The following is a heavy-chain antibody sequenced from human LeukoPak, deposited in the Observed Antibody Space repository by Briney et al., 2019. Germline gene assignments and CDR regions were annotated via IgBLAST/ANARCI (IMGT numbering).Heavy chain of an antibody. D-gene: IGHD3-10*01. CDR1: GGTFSSYA. Sequence: SVKVSCKASGGTFSSYAISWVRQALGQGLEWMGGIIPIFGTANYAQKFQGRVTITADESTSTAYMELSSLRSEDTAVYYCAREGYYGSGSRTQPYYFDYWGQGTLVTVSS. CDR3: AREGYYGSGSRTQPYYFDY. J-gene: IGHJ4*02. V-gene: IGHV1-69*01. CDR2: IIPIFGTA.